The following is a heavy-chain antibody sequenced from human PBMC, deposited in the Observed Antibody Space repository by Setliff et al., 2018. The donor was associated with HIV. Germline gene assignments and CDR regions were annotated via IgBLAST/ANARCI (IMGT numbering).Heavy chain of an antibody. J-gene: IGHJ4*02. CDR3: VRVGPWYYARSAYFIDLYYFDY. CDR2: TNPQSDIA. Sequence: SVKVSCKASGFTFNHYALSWVRQAPGQRPEWMGGTNPQSDIANYAQRFQGRVTITADHSTTTTYMELTSLRADDTAAYYCVRVGPWYYARSAYFIDLYYFDYWGQGTLVTVSS. V-gene: IGHV1-69*10. D-gene: IGHD3-22*01. CDR1: GFTFNHYA.